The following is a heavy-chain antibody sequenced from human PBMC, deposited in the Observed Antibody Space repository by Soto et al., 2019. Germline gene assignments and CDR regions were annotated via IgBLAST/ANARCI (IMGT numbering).Heavy chain of an antibody. CDR3: AKDGGMVAATHYYYGMDV. D-gene: IGHD2-15*01. Sequence: QVQLVESGGGVVQPGRSLRLSCAASGFTFSSYGMHWVRQAPGKGLEWVAVISYDGSNKYCADSVKGRFTISRDNSKNALYQQMNSLRAEDTAVYYCAKDGGMVAATHYYYGMDVWGQGTTVTVSS. J-gene: IGHJ6*02. CDR2: ISYDGSNK. CDR1: GFTFSSYG. V-gene: IGHV3-30*18.